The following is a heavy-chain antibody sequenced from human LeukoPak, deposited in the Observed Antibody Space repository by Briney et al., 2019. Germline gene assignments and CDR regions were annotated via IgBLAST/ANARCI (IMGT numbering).Heavy chain of an antibody. CDR1: GGSISSYY. J-gene: IGHJ3*02. V-gene: IGHV4-4*07. Sequence: SETLSLTCTVSGGSISSYYWSWIRQPAGKGLEWIGRIYTSGSTSYNPSLKSRVTMSVDTSKNQFSLKLSSVTAADTAVYYCARDMNGDFWTSDAFDIWGQGTMVTVSS. CDR2: IYTSGST. D-gene: IGHD3-3*01. CDR3: ARDMNGDFWTSDAFDI.